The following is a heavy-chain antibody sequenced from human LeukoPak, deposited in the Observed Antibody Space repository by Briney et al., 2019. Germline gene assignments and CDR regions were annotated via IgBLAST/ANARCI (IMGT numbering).Heavy chain of an antibody. Sequence: SETLSLTCTVSGGSISSRSYYWGWIRQPTGKGLEWIGNIYYSGSTFYNPSLKSRVTISVDTSKNQFSLKLSSVTAADTAIYYCARQGAGGRAFDIWGQGTMVTVSS. CDR3: ARQGAGGRAFDI. V-gene: IGHV4-39*01. D-gene: IGHD1-26*01. CDR2: IYYSGST. CDR1: GGSISSRSYY. J-gene: IGHJ3*02.